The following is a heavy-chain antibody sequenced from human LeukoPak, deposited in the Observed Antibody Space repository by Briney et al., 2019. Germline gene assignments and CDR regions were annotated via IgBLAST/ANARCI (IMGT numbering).Heavy chain of an antibody. V-gene: IGHV1-18*04. CDR3: ARLYYDILTGYYSADY. Sequence: ASVKVSWKASGYTFTSYGISWVRQAPGQGLEWMGWISAYNGNTNYAQKLQGRVTMTTDTSTSTAYMELRSLRSDDTAVYYCARLYYDILTGYYSADYWGQGTLVTVSS. CDR1: GYTFTSYG. CDR2: ISAYNGNT. D-gene: IGHD3-9*01. J-gene: IGHJ4*02.